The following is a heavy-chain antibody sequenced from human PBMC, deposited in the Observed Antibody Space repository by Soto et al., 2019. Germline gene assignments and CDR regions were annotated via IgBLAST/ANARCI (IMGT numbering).Heavy chain of an antibody. Sequence: SETLSLTCAVYGGSFSGYYWSWIRQPPGKGLEWIGEINHSGSTNYNPSLKSRVTISVDTSKNQFSLKLSSVTAADTAVYYCARDYCSGGSCYPHAFDIWGQGTMVTVSS. CDR3: ARDYCSGGSCYPHAFDI. J-gene: IGHJ3*02. CDR2: INHSGST. CDR1: GGSFSGYY. D-gene: IGHD2-15*01. V-gene: IGHV4-34*01.